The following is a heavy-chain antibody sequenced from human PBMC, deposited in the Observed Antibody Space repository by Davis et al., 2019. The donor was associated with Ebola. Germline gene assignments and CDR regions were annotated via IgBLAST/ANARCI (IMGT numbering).Heavy chain of an antibody. D-gene: IGHD1-26*01. CDR2: FDPEDGET. Sequence: ASVKVSCKVSGYTLTELSMHWVRQAPGKGLEWMGGFDPEDGETIYAQKFQGRVTMTEDTSTDTAYMELSSLRSEDTAVYYCTTVMWELVGVGYYFDYWGQGTLVTVSS. CDR3: TTVMWELVGVGYYFDY. CDR1: GYTLTELS. J-gene: IGHJ4*02. V-gene: IGHV1-24*01.